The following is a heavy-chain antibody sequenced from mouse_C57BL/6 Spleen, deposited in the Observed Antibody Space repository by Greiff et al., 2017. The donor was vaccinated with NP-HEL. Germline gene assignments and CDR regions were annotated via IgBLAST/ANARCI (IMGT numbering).Heavy chain of an antibody. CDR1: GYTFTDYY. CDR2: INPNNGGT. D-gene: IGHD1-1*01. V-gene: IGHV1-26*01. J-gene: IGHJ4*01. CDR3: ATTVVDHRGTDAMDY. Sequence: EVQLQQSGPELVKPGASVKISCKASGYTFTDYYMNWVKQSHGKSLEWIGDINPNNGGTSYNQKFKGKATLTVDKSSSTAYMELRSLTSEDSAVYYCATTVVDHRGTDAMDYWGQGTSVTVSS.